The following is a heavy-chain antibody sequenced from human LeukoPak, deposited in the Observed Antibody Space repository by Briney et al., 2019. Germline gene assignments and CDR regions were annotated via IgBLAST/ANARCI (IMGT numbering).Heavy chain of an antibody. Sequence: GGSLRLSCAASGFTFSSYAMHWARQAPGKGLEGVAVISYDGSNKYYADSVKGRFTISRDNSKNTLYLQMNSLRAEDTAVYYCARGGVIAVAGTPPDYWGQGTLVTVSS. J-gene: IGHJ4*02. CDR3: ARGGVIAVAGTPPDY. V-gene: IGHV3-30*04. CDR2: ISYDGSNK. CDR1: GFTFSSYA. D-gene: IGHD6-19*01.